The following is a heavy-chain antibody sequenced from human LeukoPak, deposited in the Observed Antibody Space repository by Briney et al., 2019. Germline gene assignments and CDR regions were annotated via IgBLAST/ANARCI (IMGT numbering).Heavy chain of an antibody. V-gene: IGHV1-18*01. Sequence: ASVTVSCKASGYTFTSYGISWVRQAPGQGLEWTGWISAYNGNTNYAQKLQGRVTMTTDTSTSTAYMELRSLRSDDTAVYYCARDDSVWFGELSHDYWGQGTLVTVSS. D-gene: IGHD3-10*01. CDR1: GYTFTSYG. CDR2: ISAYNGNT. CDR3: ARDDSVWFGELSHDY. J-gene: IGHJ4*02.